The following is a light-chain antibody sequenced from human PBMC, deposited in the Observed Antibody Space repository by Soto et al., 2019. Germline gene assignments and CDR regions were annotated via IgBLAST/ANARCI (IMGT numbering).Light chain of an antibody. Sequence: DLQMTQSPSSLSASVGDRVTITCQASQEISNYLNWYQQKAGKAPKLLIYDASNLETGVPSRFSGSGSGTDFTFTISSLQPEDIATYYCQQYDNIPRTFGQGTKVEIK. CDR3: QQYDNIPRT. CDR2: DAS. J-gene: IGKJ1*01. CDR1: QEISNY. V-gene: IGKV1-33*01.